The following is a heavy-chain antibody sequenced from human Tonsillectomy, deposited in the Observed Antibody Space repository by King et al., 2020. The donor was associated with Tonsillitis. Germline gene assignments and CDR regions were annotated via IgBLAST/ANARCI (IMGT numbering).Heavy chain of an antibody. CDR2: IYTSGST. CDR1: GGSISSYY. D-gene: IGHD2-2*01. CDR3: ARAVAPSASRTSCFLSSYSLDV. V-gene: IGHV4-4*07. Sequence: VQLQESGPGLVKPSETLSLTCTVSGGSISSYYWSWIRQPAGKGLEWIGRIYTSGSTNYNPSLKSRVTMSVDTSKNQFSLKLSSVTAADTAVYYCARAVAPSASRTSCFLSSYSLDVWPRATTVPVSS. J-gene: IGHJ6*02.